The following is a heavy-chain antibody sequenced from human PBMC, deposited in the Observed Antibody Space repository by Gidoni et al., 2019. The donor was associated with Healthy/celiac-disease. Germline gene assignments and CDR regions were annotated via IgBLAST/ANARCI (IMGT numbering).Heavy chain of an antibody. CDR3: AITYVADAFDI. V-gene: IGHV3-43*02. D-gene: IGHD1-20*01. CDR1: GFTFDDYA. Sequence: EVQLVESGGGVVQPGGSLRLSCAASGFTFDDYAMHWVRQAPGKGLEWVSLISGDGGSTYYADSVKGRFTISRDNSKNSLYLQMNSLRTEDTALYYCAITYVADAFDIWGQGTMVTVSS. CDR2: ISGDGGST. J-gene: IGHJ3*02.